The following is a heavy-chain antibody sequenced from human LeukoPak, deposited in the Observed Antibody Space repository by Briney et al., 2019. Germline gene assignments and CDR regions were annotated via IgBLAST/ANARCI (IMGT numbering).Heavy chain of an antibody. CDR2: IIPIFGTA. Sequence: SVKVSCKASGGTFSSYAISWVRQAPGHGLEWMGGIIPIFGTANYAQKFQGRVTITANESTSTAYMELSSLRSEDTAVYYCARGEGYGDYEGGYYFDYWGQGTLVTVSS. J-gene: IGHJ4*02. CDR1: GGTFSSYA. D-gene: IGHD4-17*01. CDR3: ARGEGYGDYEGGYYFDY. V-gene: IGHV1-69*13.